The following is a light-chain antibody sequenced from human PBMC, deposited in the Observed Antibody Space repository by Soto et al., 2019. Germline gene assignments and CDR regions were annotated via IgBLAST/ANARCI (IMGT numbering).Light chain of an antibody. CDR1: QSISRW. J-gene: IGKJ1*01. V-gene: IGKV1-5*03. Sequence: DIPLTQSPSTLSASVGDRITITCRASQSISRWLAWYQQKPGKAPKLLIYTTSSLESGVTSRCSGSGSGTVFSLTLSILQPDGFANYYCQHYEDYSWTFGVGIKVEFK. CDR3: QHYEDYSWT. CDR2: TTS.